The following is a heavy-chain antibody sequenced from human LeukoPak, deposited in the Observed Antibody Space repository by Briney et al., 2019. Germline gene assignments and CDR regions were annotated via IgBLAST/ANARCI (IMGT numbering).Heavy chain of an antibody. Sequence: GGSLRLSCEGSGFTFSSYSMIWVRQAPGKGLEWVSSVRGDSTETRHADSLMGRFTISRDNAKKSLYLQMNSLRAEDTAVYYCARGHFGVVLDYWGQGTLVTVSS. CDR2: VRGDSTET. D-gene: IGHD3-3*01. J-gene: IGHJ4*02. V-gene: IGHV3-21*01. CDR3: ARGHFGVVLDY. CDR1: GFTFSSYS.